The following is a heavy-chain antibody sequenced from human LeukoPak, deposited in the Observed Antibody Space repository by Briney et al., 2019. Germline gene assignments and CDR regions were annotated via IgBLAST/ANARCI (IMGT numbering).Heavy chain of an antibody. CDR1: GFTFYDYG. Sequence: GGSLRLSCAASGFTFYDYGMSWVRQAPGKGLEWVSGINWNGGSTVYADSVKGRFTISRDNAKNSLYLQMNSLRAEDTALYYCARALLYYYGSGSYYGTALGYWGQGTLVTVSS. CDR2: INWNGGST. CDR3: ARALLYYYGSGSYYGTALGY. V-gene: IGHV3-20*04. D-gene: IGHD3-10*01. J-gene: IGHJ4*02.